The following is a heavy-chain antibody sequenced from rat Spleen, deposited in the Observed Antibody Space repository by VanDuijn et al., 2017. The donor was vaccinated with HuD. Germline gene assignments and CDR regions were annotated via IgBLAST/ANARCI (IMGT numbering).Heavy chain of an antibody. D-gene: IGHD1-1*01. CDR3: ASLVVADY. J-gene: IGHJ2*01. Sequence: EVRLVESGGGLVQPGRSMKLSCAASGLSFSNYDMAWVRQAPTKGLEWVATISYDGSSTYYRDSVKGRFTISRDNAKSTLYLQMDSLRSEDTATYYCASLVVADYWGQGVMVTVSS. CDR2: ISYDGSST. V-gene: IGHV5-29*01. CDR1: GLSFSNYD.